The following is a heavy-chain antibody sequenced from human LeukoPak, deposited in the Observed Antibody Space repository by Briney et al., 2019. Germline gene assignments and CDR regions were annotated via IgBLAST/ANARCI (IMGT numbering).Heavy chain of an antibody. CDR3: ARHIGGGIEDMDV. J-gene: IGHJ6*03. D-gene: IGHD3-16*02. CDR2: IYVTGT. Sequence: TETLSLTCTVSGGSIGTYYWSWVRQSPGPGQEWIGYIYVTGTRYNPYLQSRVTISVDRSRNQFFLKMSSVTAADTAVYYCARHIGGGIEDMDVWGKGTKVIVSS. CDR1: GGSIGTYY. V-gene: IGHV4-59*08.